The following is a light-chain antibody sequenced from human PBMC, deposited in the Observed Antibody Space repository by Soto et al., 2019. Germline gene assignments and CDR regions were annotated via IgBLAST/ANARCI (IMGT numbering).Light chain of an antibody. Sequence: QSVLTQPPSVSGTPGQRVTISCSGSNSNIGRNAVNWYQQLPGSAPKLLIHSDDQRPSGVPDRFSGSSSGTSASLAISGLQSEDEADYYCVAWDDSLNALFGGGTKLTVL. V-gene: IGLV1-44*01. CDR3: VAWDDSLNAL. CDR1: NSNIGRNA. J-gene: IGLJ3*02. CDR2: SDD.